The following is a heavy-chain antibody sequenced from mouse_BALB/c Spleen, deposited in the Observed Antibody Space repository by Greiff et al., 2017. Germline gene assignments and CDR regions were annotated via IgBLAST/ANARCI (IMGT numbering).Heavy chain of an antibody. CDR3: TRMITTRVMDY. CDR2: IYPGSGST. J-gene: IGHJ4*01. Sequence: LQQSGSELVRPGASVKLSCKASGYTFTSYWMHWVKQRPGQGLEWIGNIYPGSGSTNYDEKFKSKATLTVDTSSSTAYMQLSSLTSEDSAVYYCTRMITTRVMDYWGQGTSVTVSS. CDR1: GYTFTSYW. V-gene: IGHV1S22*01. D-gene: IGHD2-4*01.